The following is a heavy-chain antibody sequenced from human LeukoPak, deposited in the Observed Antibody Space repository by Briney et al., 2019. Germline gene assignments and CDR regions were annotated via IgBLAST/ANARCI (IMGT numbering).Heavy chain of an antibody. CDR2: ISSSGSTI. CDR1: GFTFSSYE. V-gene: IGHV3-48*03. Sequence: PGGSLRLSCAASGFTFSSYEMNWVRQAPGKGLEWVSYISSSGSTIYYADSVKGRFTISRDNAKNSLYLQMNSLRAEDTALYYCAKDGEVGAIIFDYWGQGTLVTVSS. J-gene: IGHJ4*02. D-gene: IGHD1-26*01. CDR3: AKDGEVGAIIFDY.